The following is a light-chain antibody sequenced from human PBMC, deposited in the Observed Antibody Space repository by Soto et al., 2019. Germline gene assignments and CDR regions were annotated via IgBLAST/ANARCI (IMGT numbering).Light chain of an antibody. V-gene: IGKV1-39*01. CDR1: QSISSY. CDR2: AAS. J-gene: IGKJ1*01. Sequence: DIQTTQSPSSLSASVGDRVTITCRASQSISSYLNWYQQKPGKAPKLLIYAASSLQSGVPSRFSGSGSGTDFTLTISSLQPEDFATYYCQQSYSTLIRWTFGQGTKVEIK. CDR3: QQSYSTLIRWT.